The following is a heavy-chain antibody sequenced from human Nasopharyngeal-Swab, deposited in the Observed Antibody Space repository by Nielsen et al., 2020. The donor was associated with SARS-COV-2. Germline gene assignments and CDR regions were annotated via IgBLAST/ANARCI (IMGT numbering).Heavy chain of an antibody. CDR2: IKQDGSEK. J-gene: IGHJ4*02. CDR3: ARDLGSTFYYFDY. Sequence: WIRQPPGKGLEWVANIKQDGSEKYYVDSVKGRFTISRDNSKNTLYLQMNSLRAEDTAVYYCARDLGSTFYYFDYWGQGTLVTVSS. D-gene: IGHD3-10*01. V-gene: IGHV3-7*01.